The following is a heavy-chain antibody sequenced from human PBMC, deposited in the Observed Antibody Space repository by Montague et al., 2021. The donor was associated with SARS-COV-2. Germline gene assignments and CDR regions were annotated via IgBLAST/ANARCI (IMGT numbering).Heavy chain of an antibody. D-gene: IGHD3-22*01. V-gene: IGHV5-51*07. CDR2: IYPGDSDT. CDR3: ARVTDYYYDTSGYWDAFDI. Sequence: QSGAEVKEPGESLKISCKGSGYSFTSYWIGWVHQMPGKGLEWMGIIYPGDSDTRYSPSFRGQVTISADKFISTAYLQWSSLKAPDTAIYYCARVTDYYYDTSGYWDAFDIWGQGTMVTVSS. J-gene: IGHJ3*02. CDR1: GYSFTSYW.